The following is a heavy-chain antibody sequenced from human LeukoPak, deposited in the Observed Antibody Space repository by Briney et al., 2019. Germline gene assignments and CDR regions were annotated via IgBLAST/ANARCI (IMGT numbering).Heavy chain of an antibody. D-gene: IGHD6-13*01. J-gene: IGHJ5*02. CDR3: AMGRITAAAISRAWSDP. V-gene: IGHV4-4*02. CDR2: IYHSGST. Sequence: SGTLSFTCAGSGGSISSISWWRWVRQPPGKGLEWIGEIYHSGSTNYNPSLKSRVTISVDTSKNQFQLKLSSVTAADTAVYYCAMGRITAAAISRAWSDPWSQGTLVTVSS. CDR1: GGSISSISW.